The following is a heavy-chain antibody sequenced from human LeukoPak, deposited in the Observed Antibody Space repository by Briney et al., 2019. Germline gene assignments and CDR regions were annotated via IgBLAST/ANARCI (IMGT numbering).Heavy chain of an antibody. CDR1: GFTVSSNY. Sequence: GGSLRLSCAASGFTVSSNYMSWVRQAPGKGLEWVSVIYSGGSTYYADSVKGRFTISRDNSKNTLYLQMNSLRAEDTAVYYCASIPLGSGSYGYYYYGMDVWGQGTTVTVSS. D-gene: IGHD3-10*01. CDR2: IYSGGST. CDR3: ASIPLGSGSYGYYYYGMDV. J-gene: IGHJ6*02. V-gene: IGHV3-53*01.